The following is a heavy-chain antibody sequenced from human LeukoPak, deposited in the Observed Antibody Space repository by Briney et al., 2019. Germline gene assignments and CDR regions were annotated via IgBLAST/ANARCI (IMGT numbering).Heavy chain of an antibody. V-gene: IGHV4-30-2*01. J-gene: IGHJ6*03. CDR3: ARVSGNEILLYMDV. D-gene: IGHD3-9*01. CDR1: RGSISSGGYY. CDR2: IYRRGST. Sequence: TLSLTCTVSRGSISSGGYYWSWIRQPPGKGLGWSGYIYRRGSTYYNPSLKSRVTISVDRSKNQFSLKLSSVTAADTAVYYCARVSGNEILLYMDVWGKGTTVTVSS.